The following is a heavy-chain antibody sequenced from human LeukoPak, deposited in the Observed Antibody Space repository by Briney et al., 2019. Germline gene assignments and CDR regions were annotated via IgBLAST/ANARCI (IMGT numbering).Heavy chain of an antibody. V-gene: IGHV3-23*01. Sequence: PGGSLRLSCAASGFTFSSYAMSWVRQAPGKGLEWVSAISGSGGSTYYADSVKGRFTISRDNSKNTLYLQMNSLRAEDTALYYCARPIKQWPTTGLDYWGQGTLVTVSS. J-gene: IGHJ4*02. CDR1: GFTFSSYA. D-gene: IGHD6-19*01. CDR3: ARPIKQWPTTGLDY. CDR2: ISGSGGST.